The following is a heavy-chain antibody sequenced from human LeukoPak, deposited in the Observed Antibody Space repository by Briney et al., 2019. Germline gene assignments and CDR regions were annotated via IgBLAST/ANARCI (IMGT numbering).Heavy chain of an antibody. J-gene: IGHJ2*01. CDR3: ARDLENSGYYSINWYFDL. Sequence: SETLSLTCAVYGGSFSGYYWSWIRQPPGKGLEWIGEINHSGSTNYNPSLKSRVTISVDTSKNQFSLKLSSVTAADTAVYYCARDLENSGYYSINWYFDLWGRGTLVTVS. V-gene: IGHV4-34*01. D-gene: IGHD3-22*01. CDR2: INHSGST. CDR1: GGSFSGYY.